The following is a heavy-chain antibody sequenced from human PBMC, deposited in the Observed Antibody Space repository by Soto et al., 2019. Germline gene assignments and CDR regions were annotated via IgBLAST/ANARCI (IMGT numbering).Heavy chain of an antibody. CDR3: AKDQDQLLSLDHFDY. V-gene: IGHV3-23*01. J-gene: IGHJ4*02. Sequence: EVQLLESGGGLVQPGGSLRLSCAASGFTFSSYAMSWVRQAPGKGLEWVSANSGSGGSTYYADSVKGRITISRDNSKNTLYLQMNSLRAEDTAVYYCAKDQDQLLSLDHFDYWGQGTLVTVSS. D-gene: IGHD2-2*01. CDR2: NSGSGGST. CDR1: GFTFSSYA.